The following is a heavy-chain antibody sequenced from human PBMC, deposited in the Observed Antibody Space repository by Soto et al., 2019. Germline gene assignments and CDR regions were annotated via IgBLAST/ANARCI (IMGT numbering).Heavy chain of an antibody. J-gene: IGHJ5*02. V-gene: IGHV4-4*07. D-gene: IGHD1-1*01. CDR3: VRDGTKTLRDWFDP. CDR1: GASISGFY. CDR2: IYATGTT. Sequence: SETLSLTCTVSGASISGFYWSWIRKSAGKGLEWIGRIYATGTTDYNPSLKSRVMMSVDTSKKQLSLKLRSVTAADTAVYYCVRDGTKTLRDWFDPWGQGISVTVS.